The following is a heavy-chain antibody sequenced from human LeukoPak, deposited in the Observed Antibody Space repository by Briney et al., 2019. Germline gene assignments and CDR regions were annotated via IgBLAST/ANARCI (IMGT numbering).Heavy chain of an antibody. CDR1: GFTFSSYA. Sequence: GGSLRLSCAASGFTFSSYAMSWVRQAPGKGLEWVSASSGSGGSTYYADSVKGRSTISRDNSKNTLCLQMNSLRAEDTAVYYCAKGPAFYYDSSGSYFDFWGQGTLVTVSS. CDR3: AKGPAFYYDSSGSYFDF. V-gene: IGHV3-23*01. CDR2: SSGSGGST. D-gene: IGHD3-22*01. J-gene: IGHJ4*02.